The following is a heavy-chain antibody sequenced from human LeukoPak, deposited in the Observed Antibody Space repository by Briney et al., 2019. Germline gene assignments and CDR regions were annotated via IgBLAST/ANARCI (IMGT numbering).Heavy chain of an antibody. CDR1: GFTFSTNA. Sequence: GGSLRLSCLTSGFTFSTNAMSWVRQAPGKGLEWISGISGSGASTYYADSVTGRFTISRDNSRNTLYLQMNSLRGDDTAIYYCAKDVGKWESLHFFDYWGQGTLVTVSS. V-gene: IGHV3-23*01. CDR3: AKDVGKWESLHFFDY. J-gene: IGHJ4*02. D-gene: IGHD1-26*01. CDR2: ISGSGAST.